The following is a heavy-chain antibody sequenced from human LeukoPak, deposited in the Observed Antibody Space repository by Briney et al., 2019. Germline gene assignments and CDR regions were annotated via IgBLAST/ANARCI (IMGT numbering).Heavy chain of an antibody. CDR3: GKDISAGGMDV. V-gene: IGHV3-9*01. J-gene: IGHJ6*02. CDR2: IGWNSART. D-gene: IGHD3-10*01. CDR1: ESTFDHA. Sequence: GGSLRLSCTASESTFDHAMHWVRQTPGKGLEWVSGIGWNSARTGYADSVRGRFTISGDNAKNSLYLQMNSLRAEDTALYYCGKDISAGGMDVWGQGTTVTVSS.